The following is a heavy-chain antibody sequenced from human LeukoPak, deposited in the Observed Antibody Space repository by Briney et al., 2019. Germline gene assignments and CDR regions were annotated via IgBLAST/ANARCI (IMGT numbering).Heavy chain of an antibody. D-gene: IGHD5-18*01. J-gene: IGHJ6*02. CDR1: GGSISTYY. V-gene: IGHV4-34*01. CDR2: INHSGST. Sequence: SETLSLTCTLSGGSISTYYWSWIRQPPGKGLEWIGEINHSGSTNYNPSLKSRVTISVDTSKNQFSLNLSSVTAADTAVYYCARNRGYSYGYHYYYYGMDVWGQGTTVTVSS. CDR3: ARNRGYSYGYHYYYYGMDV.